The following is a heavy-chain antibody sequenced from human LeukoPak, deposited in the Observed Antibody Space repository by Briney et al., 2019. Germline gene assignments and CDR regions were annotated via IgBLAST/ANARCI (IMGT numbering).Heavy chain of an antibody. D-gene: IGHD3-22*01. CDR2: ISSSSSYI. CDR1: GVTFSSYS. V-gene: IGHV3-21*01. Sequence: GGSLRLSCAASGVTFSSYSMNWVRQAPGKGLEWVSSISSSSSYIYYADSVKGRFTISRDNAKNSLYLQMNSLRVEDTAVYYCASAPGYYDSSGYYQTLFDYWGQGTLVTVSS. J-gene: IGHJ4*02. CDR3: ASAPGYYDSSGYYQTLFDY.